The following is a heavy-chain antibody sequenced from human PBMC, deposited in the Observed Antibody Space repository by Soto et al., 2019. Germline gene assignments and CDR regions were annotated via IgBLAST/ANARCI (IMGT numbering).Heavy chain of an antibody. CDR3: ARVKSGSYDWFDP. CDR1: GFTFSNYW. Sequence: GGSLRLSCAAPGFTFSNYWMHWVRQAPGKGLMWVSRINTDGSRTTYADSVQGRFAISRDNAKNTLYLQMNSLRAEDTAVYYCARVKSGSYDWFDPWGQGTLVTVSS. D-gene: IGHD3-10*01. V-gene: IGHV3-74*01. J-gene: IGHJ5*02. CDR2: INTDGSRT.